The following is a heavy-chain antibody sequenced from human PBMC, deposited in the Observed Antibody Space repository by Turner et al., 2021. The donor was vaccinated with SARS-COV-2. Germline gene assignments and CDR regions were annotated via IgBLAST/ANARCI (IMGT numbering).Heavy chain of an antibody. CDR2: IYYSGST. CDR3: ASPGGNSGWFFAYDI. D-gene: IGHD6-19*01. J-gene: IGHJ3*02. Sequence: QLQLQESGPGLVKPSETPSLTCTVSGGSISSSSYYWGWIRQPPGKGLEWIGSIYYSGSTYYNPSLKSRVTISVDTSKNQFSLKLNSVTAADTAVYYCASPGGNSGWFFAYDIWGQGTMVTVSS. V-gene: IGHV4-39*05. CDR1: GGSISSSSYY.